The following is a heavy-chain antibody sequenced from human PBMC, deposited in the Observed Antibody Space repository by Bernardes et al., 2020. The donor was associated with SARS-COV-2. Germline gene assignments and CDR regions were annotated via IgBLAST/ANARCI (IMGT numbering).Heavy chain of an antibody. J-gene: IGHJ2*01. D-gene: IGHD1-1*01. CDR1: GASITSGTFY. CDR2: IYNNGNT. Sequence: SETLSLTCSVSGASITSGTFYWSWIRQLPGKGLEWIGNIYNNGNTYYSPSLKSRISMSLDTSKNQFSLNLSSVTAADTALYYCARKQLRDWYFDLWGRGELVTVSS. V-gene: IGHV4-31*03. CDR3: ARKQLRDWYFDL.